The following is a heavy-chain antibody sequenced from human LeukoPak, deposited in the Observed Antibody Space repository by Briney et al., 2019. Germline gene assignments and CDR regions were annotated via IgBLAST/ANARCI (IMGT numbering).Heavy chain of an antibody. J-gene: IGHJ4*02. D-gene: IGHD2-15*01. CDR1: GYTFTDYG. CDR3: ARWDREAAATFDN. CDR2: ISANNGYT. V-gene: IGHV1-18*01. Sequence: ASVKVSCKTSGYTFTDYGINWVRQAPGQGLEWMGWISANNGYTNYARKVQGRVTMTTDTSTTTAYMELRTLTSDDTAVYYCARWDREAAATFDNWGQGTQVTVSS.